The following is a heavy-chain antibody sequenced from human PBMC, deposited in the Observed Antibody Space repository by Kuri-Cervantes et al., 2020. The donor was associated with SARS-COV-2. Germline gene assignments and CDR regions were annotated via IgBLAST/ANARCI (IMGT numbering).Heavy chain of an antibody. D-gene: IGHD5-18*01. CDR1: GGTFSSYA. CDR2: IIPIFGTG. CDR3: ARDPNTAYYYYMDV. J-gene: IGHJ6*03. Sequence: SVKVSCKASGGTFSSYAISWVRQAPGQGLEWMGGIIPIFGTGNYAQKFQGRVTIAADESTSAAYVELSSLRSEDTAVYYCARDPNTAYYYYMDVWGKGTTVTVSS. V-gene: IGHV1-69*13.